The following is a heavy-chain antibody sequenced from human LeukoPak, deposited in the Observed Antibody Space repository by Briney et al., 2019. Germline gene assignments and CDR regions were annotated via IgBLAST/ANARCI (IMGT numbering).Heavy chain of an antibody. D-gene: IGHD3-16*01. CDR1: GFTFDDYA. J-gene: IGHJ4*02. V-gene: IGHV3-43*02. CDR2: ISGDGGST. CDR3: ARAVGPFDY. Sequence: PGGSLRLSCAASGFTFDDYAMHWVRQAPGKGLEWVSLISGDGGSTYYADSVKGRFTISRDNSKDRLYLQMNSLRVEDTAVYYCARAVGPFDYWGQGTLVTVSS.